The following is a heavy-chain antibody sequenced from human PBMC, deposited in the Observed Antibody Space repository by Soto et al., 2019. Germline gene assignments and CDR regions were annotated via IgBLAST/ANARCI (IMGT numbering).Heavy chain of an antibody. V-gene: IGHV3-23*01. CDR2: ISGSGGST. CDR3: AKHIPEYSTILPYFDY. Sequence: GGSLRLSCAASGLTFSSYAMSWVRQAPGKGLEWVSAISGSGGSTYYADSVKGRFTISRDNSKNTLYLQMNSLRAEDTAVYYCAKHIPEYSTILPYFDYWGQGTLVTVSS. D-gene: IGHD2-2*01. CDR1: GLTFSSYA. J-gene: IGHJ4*02.